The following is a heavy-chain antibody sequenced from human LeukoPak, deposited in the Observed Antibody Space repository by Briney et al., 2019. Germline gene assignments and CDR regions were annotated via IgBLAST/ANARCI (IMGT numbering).Heavy chain of an antibody. Sequence: PVGSLRLSCAASGFIVSSNYMSWVRQAPGKVLEWVSVMYDGGITYYADSVKGRITISRDKSKNTLYLQMNSLKADDTAVYYCASPYRSSRGAFDIWGQGTMVTVSS. J-gene: IGHJ3*02. CDR2: MYDGGIT. D-gene: IGHD4-11*01. CDR3: ASPYRSSRGAFDI. V-gene: IGHV3-53*01. CDR1: GFIVSSNY.